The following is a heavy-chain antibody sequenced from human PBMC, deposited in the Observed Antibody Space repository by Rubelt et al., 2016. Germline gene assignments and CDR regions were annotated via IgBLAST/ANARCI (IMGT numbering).Heavy chain of an antibody. CDR3: ARDLAAAGRVPY. CDR2: ISSSSSSYT. J-gene: IGHJ4*02. CDR1: GFTFSDYY. V-gene: IGHV3-11*06. Sequence: GKPGGSLRLSCAASGFTFSDYYMSWIRQAPGKGLEWISYISSSSSSYTDYADSVKGRFTISRDNAKNSLYLQMNSLRAEDTAVYYCARDLAAAGRVPYWGQGTLVTVSS. D-gene: IGHD6-13*01.